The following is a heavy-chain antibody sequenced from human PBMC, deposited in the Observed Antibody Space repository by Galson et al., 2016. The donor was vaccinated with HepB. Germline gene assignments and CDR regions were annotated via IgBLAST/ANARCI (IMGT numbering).Heavy chain of an antibody. D-gene: IGHD3-3*01. CDR1: GFPFRSYA. V-gene: IGHV3-23*01. CDR3: ARGEVTWSGYYIRGMDV. CDR2: IGGTGRDT. J-gene: IGHJ6*02. Sequence: SLRLSCAVSGFPFRSYAMSWVRQAPGKGLEWVSAIGGTGRDTFFADSVKGRFIVSRDNSKDTLSVQMNSLTAEDTAVYYCARGEVTWSGYYIRGMDVWGQGTTVTVSS.